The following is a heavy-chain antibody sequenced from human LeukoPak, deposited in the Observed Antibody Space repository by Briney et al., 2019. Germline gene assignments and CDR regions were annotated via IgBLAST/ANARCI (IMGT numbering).Heavy chain of an antibody. CDR1: GFTFDDYA. D-gene: IGHD3-16*01. Sequence: GGSLRLSRAASGFTFDDYAMHWVRQPPGKGLEWVSGISWNSGSIGHADSVKGRFTISRDNAKNSLYLQMNSLRAEDMALYYCARDMGAYPLYYFDYWGQGTLVTVSS. CDR2: ISWNSGSI. J-gene: IGHJ4*02. CDR3: ARDMGAYPLYYFDY. V-gene: IGHV3-9*03.